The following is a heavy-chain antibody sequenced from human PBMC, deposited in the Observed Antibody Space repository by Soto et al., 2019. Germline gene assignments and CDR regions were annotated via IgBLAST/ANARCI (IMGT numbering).Heavy chain of an antibody. J-gene: IGHJ4*02. CDR1: GFTFSSYG. D-gene: IGHD3-22*01. CDR3: AGSSGYYFFDY. V-gene: IGHV3-33*01. CDR2: IWYDGSNK. Sequence: LRLSCAASGFTFSSYGMHWVRQAPGKGLEWVAVIWYDGSNKYYADSVKGRFTISRDNSKNTLYLQMNSLRAEDTAVYYCAGSSGYYFFDYWGQGTLVTVSS.